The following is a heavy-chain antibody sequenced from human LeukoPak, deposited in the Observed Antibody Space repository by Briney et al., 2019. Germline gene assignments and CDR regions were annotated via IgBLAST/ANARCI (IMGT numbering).Heavy chain of an antibody. CDR1: GFTVSSNY. CDR2: IYSGGST. J-gene: IGHJ4*02. CDR3: ARDKETGTYDY. Sequence: PGGSLGLSCAASGFTVSSNYMSWVRQAPGKGLEWVSVIYSGGSTYYADSVKGRFTISRDNSKNTLYLQMNSLRAEDTAVYYCARDKETGTYDYWGQGTLVTVSS. V-gene: IGHV3-66*01. D-gene: IGHD1-7*01.